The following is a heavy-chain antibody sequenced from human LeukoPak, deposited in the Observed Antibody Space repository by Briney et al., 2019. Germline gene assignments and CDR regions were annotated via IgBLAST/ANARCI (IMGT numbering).Heavy chain of an antibody. D-gene: IGHD6-6*01. CDR2: ISYGGSNK. CDR1: GFTFSSYD. Sequence: GGSLRLSCAASGFTFSSYDMHWVRQAPGKGLEWVAVISYGGSNKYYTDSVKGRFTISRDNAKNSLFLQMNSLRDEDTAVYYCASGFSSSPYFDYSGQGTLVTVSS. V-gene: IGHV3-30*03. J-gene: IGHJ4*02. CDR3: ASGFSSSPYFDY.